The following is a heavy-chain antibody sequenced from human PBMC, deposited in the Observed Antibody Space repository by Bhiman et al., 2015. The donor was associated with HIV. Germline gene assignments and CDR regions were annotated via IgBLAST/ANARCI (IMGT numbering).Heavy chain of an antibody. CDR1: GFTFSIYS. J-gene: IGHJ4*02. CDR2: ISSSSSYI. D-gene: IGHD6-13*01. Sequence: VQLVESGGGVVQPGRSLRVSCAASGFTFSIYSMNWVRQAPGKGLEWVSSISSSSSYIYYADSVKGRFTISRDNAKNSLYLQVNSLRAEDTAVYYCAREFTGYSSSNFDYWGQGTLVTVSS. V-gene: IGHV3-21*01. CDR3: AREFTGYSSSNFDY.